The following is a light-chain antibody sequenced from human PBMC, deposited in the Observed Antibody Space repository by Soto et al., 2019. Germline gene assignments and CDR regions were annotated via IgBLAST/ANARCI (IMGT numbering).Light chain of an antibody. Sequence: QSALTQPASVSGSPGQSITISCTGTSSDVGGYNYVSWYQQHPGKAPKPMIYDVINRPSGVSNRFSGSKSGNSASLTISGLQAEDEADYYCSSYTSSSTYVVFGGGTKLTVL. CDR2: DVI. CDR1: SSDVGGYNY. V-gene: IGLV2-14*03. J-gene: IGLJ2*01. CDR3: SSYTSSSTYVV.